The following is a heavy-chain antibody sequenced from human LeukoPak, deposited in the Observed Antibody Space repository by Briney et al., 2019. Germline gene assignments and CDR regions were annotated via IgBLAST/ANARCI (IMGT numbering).Heavy chain of an antibody. Sequence: PGGSLILSCAASGFTFNSYGMHWVRQAPGKGLEWVAVMWYDGSNKYYADSVKGRFTISRDDSKNTLYLQMNSLRAEDTAMYYCARGLPPVMKYYFDYWGQGTLVTVSS. V-gene: IGHV3-33*01. CDR1: GFTFNSYG. D-gene: IGHD4-11*01. J-gene: IGHJ4*02. CDR3: ARGLPPVMKYYFDY. CDR2: MWYDGSNK.